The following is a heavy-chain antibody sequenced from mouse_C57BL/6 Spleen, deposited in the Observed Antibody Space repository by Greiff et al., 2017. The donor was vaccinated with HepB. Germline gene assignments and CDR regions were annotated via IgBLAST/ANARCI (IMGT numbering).Heavy chain of an antibody. D-gene: IGHD2-1*01. V-gene: IGHV1-19*01. Sequence: VQLQQSGPVLVKPGASVKMSCKASGYTFTDYYMNWVKQSHGKSLEWIGVINPYNGGTSYNQKFKGKATLTVDKSSSTAYMELNSLTSEDSAVYYSARDGGNYPYWGQGTTLTVSS. J-gene: IGHJ2*01. CDR2: INPYNGGT. CDR3: ARDGGNYPY. CDR1: GYTFTDYY.